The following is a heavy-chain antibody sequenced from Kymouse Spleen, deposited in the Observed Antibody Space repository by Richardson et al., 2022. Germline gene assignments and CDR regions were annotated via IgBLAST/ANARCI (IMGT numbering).Heavy chain of an antibody. CDR3: ARGRIAAAAPFDY. CDR2: IYYSGST. J-gene: IGHJ4*02. D-gene: IGHD6-13*01. CDR1: GGSISSYY. V-gene: IGHV4-59*01. Sequence: QVQLQESGPGLVKPSETLSLTCTVSGGSISSYYWSWIRQPPGKGLEWIGYIYYSGSTNYNPSLKSRVTISVDTSKNQFSLKLSSVTAADTAVYYCARGRIAAAAPFDYWGQGTLVTVSS.